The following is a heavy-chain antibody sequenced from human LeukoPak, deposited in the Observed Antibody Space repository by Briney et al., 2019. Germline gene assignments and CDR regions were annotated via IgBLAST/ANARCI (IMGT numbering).Heavy chain of an antibody. CDR2: TSYDGSDK. J-gene: IGHJ6*02. CDR3: ARVGTVTHYYYYYGMDV. Sequence: GGSLRLSCGASGFTFSSYAMHWVRQAPGKGLEWVAVTSYDGSDKYYADSVKGRFTISRDNSKNTTYLQMNSLRAEDTAVYYCARVGTVTHYYYYYGMDVWGQGTTVTVSS. CDR1: GFTFSSYA. D-gene: IGHD4-17*01. V-gene: IGHV3-30*04.